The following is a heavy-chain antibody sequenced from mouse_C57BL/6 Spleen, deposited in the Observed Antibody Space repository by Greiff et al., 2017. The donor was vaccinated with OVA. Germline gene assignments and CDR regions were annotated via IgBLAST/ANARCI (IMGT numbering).Heavy chain of an antibody. J-gene: IGHJ2*01. CDR1: GFTFSDYY. D-gene: IGHD1-1*01. V-gene: IGHV5-16*01. Sequence: EVKLMESEGGLVQPGSSMKLSCTASGFTFSDYYMAWVRQVPEKGLEWVANINYDGSSTYYLDSLKSRFIISRDNAKNILYLQMSSLKSEDTATYYCARERTSSGNYFDYWGQGTTLTVSS. CDR3: ARERTSSGNYFDY. CDR2: INYDGSST.